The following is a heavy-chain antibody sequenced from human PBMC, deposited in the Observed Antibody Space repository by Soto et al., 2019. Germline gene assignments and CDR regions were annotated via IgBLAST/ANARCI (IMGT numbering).Heavy chain of an antibody. V-gene: IGHV3-7*03. CDR1: GFTFSTYW. D-gene: IGHD2-2*01. J-gene: IGHJ4*02. CDR2: IKQDGSEK. Sequence: GGSLRLSCSASGFTFSTYWMSWVRQAPGKGLEWVANIKQDGSEKYYVDSVKGRFTISRDNAKNSLYLQMNSLRAEDTAVYYCARDSLGYCTSTSCYWSEGYWGQGTLVTVSS. CDR3: ARDSLGYCTSTSCYWSEGY.